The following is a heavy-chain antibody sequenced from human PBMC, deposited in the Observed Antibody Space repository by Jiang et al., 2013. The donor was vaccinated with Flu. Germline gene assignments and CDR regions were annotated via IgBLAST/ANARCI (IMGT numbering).Heavy chain of an antibody. D-gene: IGHD4-17*01. CDR2: IIPIFGTA. J-gene: IGHJ4*02. V-gene: IGHV1-69*01. CDR1: GGTFSSYA. Sequence: KVSCKASGGTFSSYAISWVRQAPGQGLEWMGGIIPIFGTANYAQKFQGRVTITADESTSTAYMELSSLRSEDTAVYYCARGYGDYGEDYFDYWGQGTLVTVSS. CDR3: ARGYGDYGEDYFDY.